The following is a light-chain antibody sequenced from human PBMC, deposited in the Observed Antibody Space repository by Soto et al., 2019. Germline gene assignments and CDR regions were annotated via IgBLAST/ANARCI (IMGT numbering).Light chain of an antibody. CDR1: ISDVSGYNF. J-gene: IGLJ1*01. Sequence: QSVLTQPASVSGSPGQSITISCTGTISDVSGYNFVSWYQQYPGEAPKLMIYDVSNRPSGVPNRFSGSKSGNTASLTISGLQAEDEADYYCSSYTSSKTYVFGTGTKVTVL. V-gene: IGLV2-14*03. CDR3: SSYTSSKTYV. CDR2: DVS.